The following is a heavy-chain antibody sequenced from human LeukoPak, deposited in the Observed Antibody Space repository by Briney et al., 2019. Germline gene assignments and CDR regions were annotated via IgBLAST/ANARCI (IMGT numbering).Heavy chain of an antibody. V-gene: IGHV3-7*03. CDR1: GFTFSSSW. CDR2: IKQDRTEK. Sequence: GGSLRLSCAASGFTFSSSWISWVRQAPGKGLEWVANIKQDRTEKYYVDSVKGRFTISRDNAKSSLYLQMNSLRAEDTAVYYCARRAGAYSHPYDYWGQGTLVTVSS. CDR3: ARRAGAYSHPYDY. J-gene: IGHJ4*02. D-gene: IGHD4/OR15-4a*01.